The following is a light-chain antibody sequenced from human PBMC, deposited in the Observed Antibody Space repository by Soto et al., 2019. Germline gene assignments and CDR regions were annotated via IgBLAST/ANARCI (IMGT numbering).Light chain of an antibody. CDR2: DAS. J-gene: IGKJ1*01. V-gene: IGKV1-5*01. CDR1: QSISSW. Sequence: DIQMTQSPSTLSASVGDRVTITCRASQSISSWLAWYQRKPGKAPKLLIYDASSLESGVPSRFSGSGSGTAFTLTISSLQPDDVATDYCQQYNSYSTFGQGTKVEIK. CDR3: QQYNSYST.